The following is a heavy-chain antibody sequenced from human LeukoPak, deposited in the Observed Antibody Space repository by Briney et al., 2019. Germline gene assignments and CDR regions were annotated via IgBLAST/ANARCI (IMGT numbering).Heavy chain of an antibody. CDR1: GFTFSSYG. V-gene: IGHV3-33*01. J-gene: IGHJ6*04. Sequence: GRSLRLSCAASGFTFSSYGMHWVRQAPGKGLEWVAVICYDGSNKYYADSVKGRFTISRDNSKNTLYLQMNSLRAEDTAVSYCARDGCGATYYYGSGSYYFNGMDVWGKGTTVTVSS. D-gene: IGHD3-10*01. CDR2: ICYDGSNK. CDR3: ARDGCGATYYYGSGSYYFNGMDV.